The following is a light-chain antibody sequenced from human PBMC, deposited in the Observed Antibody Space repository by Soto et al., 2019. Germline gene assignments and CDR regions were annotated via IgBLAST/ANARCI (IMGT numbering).Light chain of an antibody. CDR2: SAS. Sequence: DIRMTQSPSSLSASVGDRVTVSCRASQSISTYFNWYQQQPGKAPKLLIFSASNLQSGVPPRFSGSGSGTDFTLTISSLQPEDFATYYCQQSYSKPYTFGQGTELDIK. V-gene: IGKV1-39*01. J-gene: IGKJ2*01. CDR1: QSISTY. CDR3: QQSYSKPYT.